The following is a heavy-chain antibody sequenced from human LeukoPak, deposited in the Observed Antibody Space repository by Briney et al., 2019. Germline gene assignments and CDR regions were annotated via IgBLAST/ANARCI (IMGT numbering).Heavy chain of an antibody. Sequence: ASVKVSCKASEYTFTGYYVHWVRQAPGQGLEWMGWINPKSGGTNYVQRFQGRVTMTRDTSISTAYMELTSLRSDDTAVYYCARGSYSDSSGYISFWGQGTLVTVSS. CDR1: EYTFTGYY. J-gene: IGHJ4*02. CDR3: ARGSYSDSSGYISF. CDR2: INPKSGGT. V-gene: IGHV1-2*02. D-gene: IGHD3-22*01.